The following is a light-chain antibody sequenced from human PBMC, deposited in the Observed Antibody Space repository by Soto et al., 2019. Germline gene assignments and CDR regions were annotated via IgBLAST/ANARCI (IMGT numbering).Light chain of an antibody. V-gene: IGKV1-39*01. CDR3: QQSYSTPYT. Sequence: DIQLTQSPSSLSASVGDRVTITCRASQNISIYLNWYQQKPGKAPYLLIYGASSLQSGVPSRFSGSGSGTEFTLAITSLQPDDFATYYCQQSYSTPYTFGQGARLETK. CDR1: QNISIY. J-gene: IGKJ2*01. CDR2: GAS.